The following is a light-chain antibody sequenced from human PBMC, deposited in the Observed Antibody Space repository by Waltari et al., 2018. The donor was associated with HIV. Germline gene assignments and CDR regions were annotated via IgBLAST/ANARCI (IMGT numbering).Light chain of an antibody. V-gene: IGLV2-23*01. J-gene: IGLJ2*01. CDR3: RSYAGSSPVL. CDR2: AGS. Sequence: QSALTHPVAVSGSPGQPVTLSSTGTSSHVGSSNLLPWYQQHPGKAPKLMIYAGSKRPSGVSNRFSGSKSGSTASLTISGLQAEDEAGYYCRSYAGSSPVLFGGGTKLTVL. CDR1: SSHVGSSNL.